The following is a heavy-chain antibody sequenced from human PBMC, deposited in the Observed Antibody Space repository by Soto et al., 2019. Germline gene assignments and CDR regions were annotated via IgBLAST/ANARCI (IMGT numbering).Heavy chain of an antibody. V-gene: IGHV3-30*18. J-gene: IGHJ4*02. CDR3: AKGTLPGDF. CDR2: TSYDESTK. CDR1: GFPFSAYG. Sequence: QVQVVESGGGVVQPGMSLRLSCAASGFPFSAYGMHWVHQAPGKGLEWVAVTSYDESTKYYVDSVKGRFTISRDNSKNTLYLQMNSLRPEDTAVYYCAKGTLPGDFWGQGTPVTASS.